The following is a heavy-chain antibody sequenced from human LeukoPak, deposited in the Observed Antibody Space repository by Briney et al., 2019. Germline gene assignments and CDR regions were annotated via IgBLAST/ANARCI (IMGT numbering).Heavy chain of an antibody. Sequence: PSQTLSLTCTVFGDSVSSGTYYWTWIRQPAGKGLEWIGRIYTSGSANFDPSLKSRVSISLDTSQNQFSLKLSSVTAADTAVYYCAREGPARNFDYWGQGILVTVSS. CDR3: AREGPARNFDY. CDR2: IYTSGSA. CDR1: GDSVSSGTYY. D-gene: IGHD6-6*01. V-gene: IGHV4-61*02. J-gene: IGHJ4*02.